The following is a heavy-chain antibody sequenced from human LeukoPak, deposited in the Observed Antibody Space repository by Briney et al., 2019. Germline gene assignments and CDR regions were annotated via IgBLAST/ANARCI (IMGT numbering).Heavy chain of an antibody. V-gene: IGHV3-23*01. D-gene: IGHD2-2*01. CDR1: GFTFSSYA. Sequence: GGSLRLSCAASGFTFSSYAMSWVRQAPGKGLEWVSAISGSGGSTYYADSVKGRFTISRDNSKNTLYLQMNSLRAEDTAVYYCARDGSDCSSTSCSIDYWGQGTLVTVSS. CDR3: ARDGSDCSSTSCSIDY. J-gene: IGHJ4*02. CDR2: ISGSGGST.